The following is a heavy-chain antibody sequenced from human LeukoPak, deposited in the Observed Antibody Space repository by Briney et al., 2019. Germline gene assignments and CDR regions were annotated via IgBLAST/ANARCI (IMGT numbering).Heavy chain of an antibody. V-gene: IGHV3-30-3*01. CDR2: ISYDGSNK. CDR3: AKDRAVYCSGGSCYHPDYFDY. CDR1: GFTFSSYA. Sequence: GGSLRLSCAASGFTFSSYAMHWVRQAPGKGLEWVAIISYDGSNKYYADSVKGRFTISRDNSKNTLYLQMNSLRAEDTAVYYCAKDRAVYCSGGSCYHPDYFDYWGQGTLVTVSS. J-gene: IGHJ4*02. D-gene: IGHD2-15*01.